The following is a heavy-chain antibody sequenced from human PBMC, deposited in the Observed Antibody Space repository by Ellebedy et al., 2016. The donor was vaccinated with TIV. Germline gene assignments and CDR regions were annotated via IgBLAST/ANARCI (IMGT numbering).Heavy chain of an antibody. V-gene: IGHV4-59*01. Sequence: SETLSLTXTVSGGSLRSYYWSWIRQPPGKGLEWIGYLYYSGITNYNPSLKSRVTISVDTSKNQFSLKLSSVTAADTAVYYCARAEPGYYYYMDVWGKGTTVTVSS. CDR1: GGSLRSYY. J-gene: IGHJ6*03. CDR2: LYYSGIT. D-gene: IGHD2-8*02. CDR3: ARAEPGYYYYMDV.